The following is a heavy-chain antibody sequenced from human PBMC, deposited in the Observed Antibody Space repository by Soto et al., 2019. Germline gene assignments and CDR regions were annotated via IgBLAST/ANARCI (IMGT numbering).Heavy chain of an antibody. V-gene: IGHV4-61*01. Sequence: TSETLSLTCSVSGGSVSDKTYYWSWIRQPPGKRLEWIGYVYYSGTTNYNPSLKSRVTIPVDLSKNRFSLRLSSVTTADTALYYCARTTAVPNTLRSRYFFDYWGQGTLVTVSS. J-gene: IGHJ4*02. CDR1: GGSVSDKTYY. D-gene: IGHD4-17*01. CDR2: VYYSGTT. CDR3: ARTTAVPNTLRSRYFFDY.